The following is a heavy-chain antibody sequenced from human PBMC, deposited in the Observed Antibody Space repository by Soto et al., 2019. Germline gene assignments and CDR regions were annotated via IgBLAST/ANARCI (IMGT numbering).Heavy chain of an antibody. CDR1: GFTFSSYG. Sequence: QVQLVESGGGVVQPGRSLRLSCAASGFTFSSYGMHWVRQAPGKGLERVAAIWYDGSNKYYADSVKGRFTISRDNSKKTLYLQVSSLGAEDTAVYYCARDLRGIEARPYYYCGMDVWGQGTTVTVSS. D-gene: IGHD6-6*01. CDR2: IWYDGSNK. V-gene: IGHV3-33*01. CDR3: ARDLRGIEARPYYYCGMDV. J-gene: IGHJ6*02.